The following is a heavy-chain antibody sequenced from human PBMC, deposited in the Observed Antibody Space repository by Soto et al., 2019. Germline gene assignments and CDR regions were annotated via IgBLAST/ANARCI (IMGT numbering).Heavy chain of an antibody. Sequence: QITLKETGRTLVEPTQNLTLTCTFSGFSISTAGVGVGWIRQPQGKALVWLALIYWDDSRHYRPSLESRPTITKDTSRNQVVLTMTNMDPVDTATYYCAKHGGGGYVLRYWGQGTLVTVSS. J-gene: IGHJ4*02. CDR1: GFSISTAGVG. V-gene: IGHV2-5*02. CDR3: AKHGGGGYVLRY. CDR2: IYWDDSR. D-gene: IGHD5-12*01.